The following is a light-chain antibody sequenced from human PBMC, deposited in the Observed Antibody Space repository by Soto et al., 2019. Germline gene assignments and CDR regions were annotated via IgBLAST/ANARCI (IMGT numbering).Light chain of an antibody. CDR3: QQYSDWPPEYT. J-gene: IGKJ2*01. Sequence: EIVMTQSPATLSVSPGEGATLSCRASKSVGSKLAWYQQKPGQAPRLLIFGVSTRANGVPARFSGSGSGTDFSLTISSRESEDFAVYYCQQYSDWPPEYTFGQGTKLEIK. CDR2: GVS. CDR1: KSVGSK. V-gene: IGKV3-15*01.